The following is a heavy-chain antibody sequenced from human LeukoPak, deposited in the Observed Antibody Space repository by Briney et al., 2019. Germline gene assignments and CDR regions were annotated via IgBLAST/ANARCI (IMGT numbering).Heavy chain of an antibody. Sequence: GASVKVSCKASGYTFTGYYMHWVREAPGQGLEWVGWINPKSGGTNCAQKFQARVTMTSDTSITTVHMELSRLGSGDTAVYYCARRVFSGWGYYFDYWGQGTLVTVSS. V-gene: IGHV1-2*02. CDR3: ARRVFSGWGYYFDY. CDR1: GYTFTGYY. J-gene: IGHJ4*02. CDR2: INPKSGGT. D-gene: IGHD6-19*01.